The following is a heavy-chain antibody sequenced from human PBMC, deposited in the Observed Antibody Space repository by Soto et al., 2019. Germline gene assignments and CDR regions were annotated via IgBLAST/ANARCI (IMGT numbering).Heavy chain of an antibody. V-gene: IGHV3-30-3*01. CDR2: ISYDGSNK. Sequence: PGGSLRLSFAASGFIFSSYAMHWVRQAPGKGLEWVAVISYDGSNKYYADSVKGRFTISRDNSKNTLYLQMNSLRAEDTAVYYCARDQLYYNDISGRPLNAFDVWGQGTMVTVS. CDR3: ARDQLYYNDISGRPLNAFDV. J-gene: IGHJ3*01. D-gene: IGHD3-22*01. CDR1: GFIFSSYA.